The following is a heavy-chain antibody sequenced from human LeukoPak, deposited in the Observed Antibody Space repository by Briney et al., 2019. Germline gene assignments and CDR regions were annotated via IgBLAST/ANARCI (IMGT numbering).Heavy chain of an antibody. Sequence: AGSLRLSCAASGFTFDGYAMHWVRQAPGKGLERVSLITGDGGSTYYSDSVEGRFTNSRDNIKISLFLQMNSLRTDDTALYFCAKDIWGSGWWGGFDSWGQGTLVTVSS. V-gene: IGHV3-43*02. CDR1: GFTFDGYA. CDR2: ITGDGGST. CDR3: AKDIWGSGWWGGFDS. D-gene: IGHD6-19*01. J-gene: IGHJ4*02.